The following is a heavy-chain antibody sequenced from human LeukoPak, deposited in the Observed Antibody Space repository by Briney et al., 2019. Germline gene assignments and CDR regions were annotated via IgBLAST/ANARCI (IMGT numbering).Heavy chain of an antibody. CDR3: TTLVVGALLIDY. CDR2: IKSKTDGGTT. J-gene: IGHJ4*02. CDR1: GFTVSSNY. V-gene: IGHV3-15*01. Sequence: MSGGSLRLSCAASGFTVSSNYMSWVRQAPGKGLEWVGRIKSKTDGGTTDYAAPVKGRFTISRDDSKNTLYLQMNSLKTEDTAVYYCTTLVVGALLIDYWGQGTLVTVSS. D-gene: IGHD1-26*01.